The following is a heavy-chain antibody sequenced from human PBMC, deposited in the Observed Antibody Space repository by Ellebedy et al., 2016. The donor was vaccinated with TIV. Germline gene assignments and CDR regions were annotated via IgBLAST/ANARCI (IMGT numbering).Heavy chain of an antibody. CDR2: IIPIFGTA. D-gene: IGHD4-17*01. Sequence: SVKVSXXASGGTFSSYAISWVRQAPGQGLEWMGGIIPIFGTANYAQKFQGRVTITADKSTSTAYMELSSLRSEDTAVYYCAQIGYGDYAGRMRGGYYGMDVWGQGTTVTVSS. V-gene: IGHV1-69*06. CDR1: GGTFSSYA. CDR3: AQIGYGDYAGRMRGGYYGMDV. J-gene: IGHJ6*02.